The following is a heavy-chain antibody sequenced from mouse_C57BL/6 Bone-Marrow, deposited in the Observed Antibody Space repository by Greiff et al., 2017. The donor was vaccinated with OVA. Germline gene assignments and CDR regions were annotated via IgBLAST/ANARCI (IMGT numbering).Heavy chain of an antibody. CDR1: GFTFSDYG. D-gene: IGHD2-14*01. Sequence: EVMLVESGGGLVKPGESLKLSCAASGFTFSDYGMHWVRQAPEKGLEWVAYISSGSSTLYYADTVKGRFTISRDNAKNTLFLQMTSLRSEDKAMDYCARREVWVRRDWYFDVWGTGTTVTVSS. CDR2: ISSGSSTL. V-gene: IGHV5-17*01. J-gene: IGHJ1*03. CDR3: ARREVWVRRDWYFDV.